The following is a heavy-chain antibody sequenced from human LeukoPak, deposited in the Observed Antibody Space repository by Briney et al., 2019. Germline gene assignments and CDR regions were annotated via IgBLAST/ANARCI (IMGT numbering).Heavy chain of an antibody. CDR3: AKNLFSGYDHNWFDP. Sequence: GGSLRLSCAASGFTVSSNYMSWVRQAPGKGLEWVSVIYSGGSTYYADSVKGRFTISRDNSKNTLYLQMNSLRAEDTAVYYCAKNLFSGYDHNWFDPWGQGTLVTVSS. J-gene: IGHJ5*02. CDR2: IYSGGST. V-gene: IGHV3-53*01. D-gene: IGHD5-12*01. CDR1: GFTVSSNY.